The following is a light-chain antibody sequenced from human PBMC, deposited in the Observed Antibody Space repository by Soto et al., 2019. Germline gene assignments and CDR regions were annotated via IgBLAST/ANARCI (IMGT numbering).Light chain of an antibody. J-gene: IGLJ1*01. CDR2: DVS. V-gene: IGLV2-14*01. CDR1: STDVGRYNY. CDR3: TSYTGDSTYV. Sequence: QSALTQPASVSGSPGQSITISCTGTSTDVGRYNYVSWYQQHPGKAPKLMVYDVSNRPSWVSNRFSGSKSGITASLTISGLQAEDEADYYCTSYTGDSTYVSGTGTKVTVL.